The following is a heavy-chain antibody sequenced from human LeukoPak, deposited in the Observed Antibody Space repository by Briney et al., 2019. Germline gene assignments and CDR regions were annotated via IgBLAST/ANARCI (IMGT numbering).Heavy chain of an antibody. CDR2: IYTSGST. Sequence: PSETLSPTCTVAGGSISSSSYYWSWIRQPAGKGLEWIGRIYTSGSTNYNSSLKSRVTISVDTSKNQFSLKLSSVTAADTAVYYCASNRDGYNWPDYWGQGTLVTVSS. CDR1: GGSISSSSYY. V-gene: IGHV4-61*02. D-gene: IGHD5-24*01. CDR3: ASNRDGYNWPDY. J-gene: IGHJ4*02.